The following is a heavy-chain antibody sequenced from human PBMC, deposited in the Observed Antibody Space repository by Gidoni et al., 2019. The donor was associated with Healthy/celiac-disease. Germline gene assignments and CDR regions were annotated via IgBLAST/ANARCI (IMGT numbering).Heavy chain of an antibody. CDR3: ARGYSGYDSGDY. J-gene: IGHJ4*02. V-gene: IGHV1-3*01. CDR1: GYTFTSYA. D-gene: IGHD5-12*01. Sequence: QVQLVQSGAEVQKPGASVKVSCKASGYTFTSYAMHWVRQAPGQRLEWMGWINAGNGNTKYSQKFQGRVTITRDTSASTAYMELSSLRSEDTAVYYCARGYSGYDSGDYWGQGTLVTVSS. CDR2: INAGNGNT.